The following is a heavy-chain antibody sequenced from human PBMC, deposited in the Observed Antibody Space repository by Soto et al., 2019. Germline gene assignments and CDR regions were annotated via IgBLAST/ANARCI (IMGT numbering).Heavy chain of an antibody. CDR2: IGGDASA. V-gene: IGHV3-23*01. CDR1: GFTFSNYA. J-gene: IGHJ3*02. CDR3: AKDFVAYNRIYDPFDI. D-gene: IGHD1-1*01. Sequence: EAQLLESGGGLVQPGGSLRLSCAASGFTFSNYAMNWVRQAPGRGLEWVSVIGGDASAYYADSVKGRFTVSRDNSKNTLYLQMDSLRAEDTAVYYCAKDFVAYNRIYDPFDIWGQGTMVTVSS.